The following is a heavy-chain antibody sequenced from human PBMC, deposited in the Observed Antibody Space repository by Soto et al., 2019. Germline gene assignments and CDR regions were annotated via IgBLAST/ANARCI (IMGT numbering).Heavy chain of an antibody. V-gene: IGHV3-53*02. CDR1: GFTVSSDS. J-gene: IGHJ6*02. CDR2: IYSDNNT. CDR3: ARHASAMVV. Sequence: EVQLVETGGDLIQPGGSLRLSCAASGFTVSSDSMTWVRQAPGKGLEWISIIYSDNNTDYADSVKGRFSISRDTSKNILYPQVNGLRAADTAEYYCARHASAMVVWGQGTTVTVSS.